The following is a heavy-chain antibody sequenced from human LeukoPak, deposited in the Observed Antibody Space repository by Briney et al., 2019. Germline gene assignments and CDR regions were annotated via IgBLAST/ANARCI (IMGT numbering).Heavy chain of an antibody. V-gene: IGHV3-23*01. CDR1: GFRFSNYG. J-gene: IGHJ4*02. Sequence: GGSLRLSCVASGFRFSNYGMNWVRQAPGKGLEWVSGIIPTGSTTYYADSVKGRFTISRDNSKNTVYLHLNSLRVEDTAQYYCAKDIRWASFESWGQGTLVTFSS. CDR3: AKDIRWASFES. CDR2: IIPTGSTT. D-gene: IGHD3-16*01.